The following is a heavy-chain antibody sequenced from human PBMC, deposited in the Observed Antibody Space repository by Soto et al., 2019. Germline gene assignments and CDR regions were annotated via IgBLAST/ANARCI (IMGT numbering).Heavy chain of an antibody. D-gene: IGHD3-16*01. Sequence: EVQLLESGGGLVQPGGSLRLSCAASGFTFSSYAMSWVRQAPGKGLEWVSAISGSGDSIYYADSVKGRFTISRDNSQNTLYLQMNRLRAEDTAVYYCAKRALGFSYYFDYWGQGTLVTVSS. J-gene: IGHJ4*02. CDR1: GFTFSSYA. V-gene: IGHV3-23*01. CDR3: AKRALGFSYYFDY. CDR2: ISGSGDSI.